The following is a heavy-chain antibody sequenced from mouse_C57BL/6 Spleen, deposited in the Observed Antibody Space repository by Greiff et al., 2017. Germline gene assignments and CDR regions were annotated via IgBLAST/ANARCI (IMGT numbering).Heavy chain of an antibody. CDR1: GYTFTEYT. Sequence: VKLMESGAELVKPGASVKLSCKASGYTFTEYTINWVKQRSGQGLEWIGWFYPGSGSIKYNEKFKDKDTLTADKSSSTVYMELSRLTSEDSAVYFGARPYYYGHYYAMDYWGQGTSVTVSS. J-gene: IGHJ4*01. CDR3: ARPYYYGHYYAMDY. D-gene: IGHD1-1*01. CDR2: FYPGSGSI. V-gene: IGHV1-62-2*01.